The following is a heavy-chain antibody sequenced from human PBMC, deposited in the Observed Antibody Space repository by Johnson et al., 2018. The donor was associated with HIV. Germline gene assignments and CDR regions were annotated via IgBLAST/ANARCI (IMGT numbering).Heavy chain of an antibody. CDR1: GFTFSSYG. CDR2: ISYDGSDK. V-gene: IGHV3-30*03. Sequence: QVQLVESGGGLVQPGRSLRLSCAASGFTFSSYGMNWVRQAPGKGLEWVAVISYDGSDKYYADSVKGRFTISRDNSKNTLYLQMNSLRAEDTAVYYCARDQSSRQTFDIWGQGTMVTVSS. J-gene: IGHJ3*02. D-gene: IGHD6-6*01. CDR3: ARDQSSRQTFDI.